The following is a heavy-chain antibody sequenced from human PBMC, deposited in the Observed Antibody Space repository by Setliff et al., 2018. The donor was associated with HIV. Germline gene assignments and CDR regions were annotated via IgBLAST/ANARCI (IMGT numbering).Heavy chain of an antibody. CDR3: VTFSSGLGYHDIFDI. J-gene: IGHJ3*02. V-gene: IGHV1-2*02. D-gene: IGHD3-22*01. CDR1: GYTFTTHY. CDR2: INTESGNT. Sequence: ASVKVSCKASGYTFTTHYIHWVRQAPGQGLQWMGWINTESGNTNFAQKFEGRVALTRDTSISTAYMDPRRLRSDDTAVYYCVTFSSGLGYHDIFDIWGQGTGVTVSS.